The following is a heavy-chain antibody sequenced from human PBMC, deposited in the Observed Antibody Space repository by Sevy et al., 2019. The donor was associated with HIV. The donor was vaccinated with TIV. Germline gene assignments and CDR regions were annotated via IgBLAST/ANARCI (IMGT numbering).Heavy chain of an antibody. J-gene: IGHJ4*02. Sequence: ASVKVSCKASGYTFTNHGISWVRQAPGQGLEWMGWINPHNGNTKYAQKLQGRVTMTTDTSTNTDYMEVRSLRSDDTAVYYCAREGTLVTMIIWGQGTLVTVSS. V-gene: IGHV1-18*01. CDR1: GYTFTNHG. D-gene: IGHD3-22*01. CDR3: AREGTLVTMII. CDR2: INPHNGNT.